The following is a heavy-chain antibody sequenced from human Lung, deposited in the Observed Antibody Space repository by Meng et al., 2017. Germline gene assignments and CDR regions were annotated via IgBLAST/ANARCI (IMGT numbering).Heavy chain of an antibody. J-gene: IGHJ4*02. CDR3: ARDEDISAAGKLFGDY. Sequence: GRRLQSGAEVKKPGASGKVSCKASGYTFPDYWLHWVRRAPGQGLEWMGRINPKSGDTHYAQRFQGRVTMTGDTSISTAYMELSGLRSDDTAMYYCARDEDISAAGKLFGDYWGQGTLVTVSS. V-gene: IGHV1-2*06. CDR1: GYTFPDYW. CDR2: INPKSGDT. D-gene: IGHD6-13*01.